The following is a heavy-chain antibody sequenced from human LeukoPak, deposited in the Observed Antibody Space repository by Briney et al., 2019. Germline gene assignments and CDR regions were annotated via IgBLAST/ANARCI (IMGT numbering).Heavy chain of an antibody. CDR2: IYYSGST. D-gene: IGHD1-26*01. CDR3: ARYYSGSYGFDY. J-gene: IGHJ4*02. V-gene: IGHV4-39*02. Sequence: PSETLSLTCSVSGGSISSSNYYWGWIRQPPGEGLEWIGYIYYSGSTYYNPSLKSRVTMSVDTSKNHFSLKLSSVTAADTAVYYCARYYSGSYGFDYWGQGTLVTVSS. CDR1: GGSISSSNYY.